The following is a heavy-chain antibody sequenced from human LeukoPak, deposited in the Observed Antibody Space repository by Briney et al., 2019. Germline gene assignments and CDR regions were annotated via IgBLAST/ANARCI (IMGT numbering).Heavy chain of an antibody. CDR3: ARVLNWFDP. CDR2: INHSGST. J-gene: IGHJ5*02. V-gene: IGHV4-34*01. CDR1: GGSFSGYY. Sequence: SETLSLTCAVHGGSFSGYYWSWIRQPPGKGLEWIGEINHSGSTNYNPSLKSRVTISVDTSKNQFSLKLSSVTAADTAVYYCARVLNWFDPWGQGTLVTVSS.